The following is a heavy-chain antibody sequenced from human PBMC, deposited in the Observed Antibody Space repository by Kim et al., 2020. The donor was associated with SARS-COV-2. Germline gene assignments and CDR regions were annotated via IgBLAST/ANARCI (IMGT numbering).Heavy chain of an antibody. V-gene: IGHV4-59*01. CDR1: GGSISSYY. J-gene: IGHJ5*02. Sequence: SETLSLTCTVSGGSISSYYWSWIRQPPGKGLEWIGYIYYSGSTNYNPSLKSRVTISVDTSKNQFSLKLISVTAADTAVYYCARAPGSSSWFWFDPWGQGTLVTVSS. CDR2: IYYSGST. CDR3: ARAPGSSSWFWFDP. D-gene: IGHD6-13*01.